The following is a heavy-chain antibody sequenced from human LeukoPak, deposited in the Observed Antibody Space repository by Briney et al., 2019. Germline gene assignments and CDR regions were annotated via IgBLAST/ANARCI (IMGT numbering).Heavy chain of an antibody. V-gene: IGHV1-2*02. J-gene: IGHJ4*02. D-gene: IGHD5-24*01. CDR2: INPNSGGT. Sequence: ASVKVSCKASGYTFTGYYTHWVRQAPGQGLEWMGWINPNSGGTNYAQKFQGRVTMTRDTSISTAYMELSRLRSDDTAVYYCARSEDGYNYSPDYWGQGTLVTVSS. CDR1: GYTFTGYY. CDR3: ARSEDGYNYSPDY.